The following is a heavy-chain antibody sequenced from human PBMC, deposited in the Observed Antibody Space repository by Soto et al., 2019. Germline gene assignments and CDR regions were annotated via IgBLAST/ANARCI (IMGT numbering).Heavy chain of an antibody. V-gene: IGHV3-11*01. CDR1: GFTFSDYY. Sequence: QVQLVESGGGLVQPGGSLRLSCAASGFTFSDYYMSWIRQAPGKGLEWISYISSSGSTIFYADSVKGRFTTSRDNAKNPVYLQMNSLRAEDTAVYYRARDRYYDILTAFDYWGQATVVTVSS. CDR3: ARDRYYDILTAFDY. D-gene: IGHD3-9*01. CDR2: ISSSGSTI. J-gene: IGHJ4*02.